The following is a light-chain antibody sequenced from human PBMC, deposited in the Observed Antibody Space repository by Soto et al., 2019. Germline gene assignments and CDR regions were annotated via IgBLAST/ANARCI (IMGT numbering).Light chain of an antibody. V-gene: IGKV1-39*01. CDR2: GAS. CDR1: QHISNY. J-gene: IGKJ5*01. Sequence: DIQMTQSPSSLSASLGDRVTITCRASQHISNYLNWYQQKPGKAPKLLIYGASNLQSGVPSRLSGSGSGTDFTLTISSLQPEDFATHYCQQSYSTPITFGQGTRLEIK. CDR3: QQSYSTPIT.